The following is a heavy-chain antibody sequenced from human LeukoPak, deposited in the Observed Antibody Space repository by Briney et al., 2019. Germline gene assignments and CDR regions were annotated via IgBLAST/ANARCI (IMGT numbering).Heavy chain of an antibody. J-gene: IGHJ2*01. CDR1: GGSISSYY. V-gene: IGHV4-59*01. D-gene: IGHD3-22*01. CDR2: IYYSGNT. CDR3: ARDRDSSGLRDFDL. Sequence: PSETLSLTCTVSGGSISSYYWSWIRQPPGKGLEWIGYIYYSGNTNYNPSLKSRVSISIDTSKNQFSLQLSSVTAADTAVYYWARDRDSSGLRDFDLWGRGTLVTVSA.